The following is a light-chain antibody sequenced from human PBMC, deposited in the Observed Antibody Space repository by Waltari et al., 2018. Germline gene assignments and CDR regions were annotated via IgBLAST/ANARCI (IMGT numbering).Light chain of an antibody. CDR1: QSVSRA. J-gene: IGKJ1*01. CDR3: QHYVRLPAT. V-gene: IGKV3-20*01. CDR2: GAS. Sequence: EIVLTQSPGSLSSSPGDRVTLPCRASQSVSRALAWYQQQPGQAPRLLIFGASNRATGIPDRFSGSGSETDFSLTISRLEPEDFAVYYCQHYVRLPATFGRGTKVEIK.